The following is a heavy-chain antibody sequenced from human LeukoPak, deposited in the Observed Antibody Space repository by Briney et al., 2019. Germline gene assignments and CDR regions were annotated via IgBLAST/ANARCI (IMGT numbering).Heavy chain of an antibody. D-gene: IGHD3-22*01. Sequence: SETLSLTCAVYGGSFSGYYWSWIRQPPGKGLEWIGEINHSGSTNCNPSLKSRVTISVDTSKNQFSLKLSSVTAADTAVYYCARNSRRYYDSSGYFGAFDIWGQGTMVTVSS. CDR2: INHSGST. V-gene: IGHV4-34*01. J-gene: IGHJ3*02. CDR3: ARNSRRYYDSSGYFGAFDI. CDR1: GGSFSGYY.